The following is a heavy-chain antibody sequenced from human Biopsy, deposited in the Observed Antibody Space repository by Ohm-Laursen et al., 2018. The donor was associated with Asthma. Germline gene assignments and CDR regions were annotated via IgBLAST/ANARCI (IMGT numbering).Heavy chain of an antibody. D-gene: IGHD3-9*01. Sequence: ASVKVSCKASGYTFINYAIHWVRQAPGQRLEWMGWINAGNGNTKYSQKFQGRVTISRDTSASTAYMDLSSLRSEDTAVYYCARASYDILTGYYNYFDYWGQGTLVTVSS. CDR2: INAGNGNT. J-gene: IGHJ4*02. V-gene: IGHV1-3*01. CDR1: GYTFINYA. CDR3: ARASYDILTGYYNYFDY.